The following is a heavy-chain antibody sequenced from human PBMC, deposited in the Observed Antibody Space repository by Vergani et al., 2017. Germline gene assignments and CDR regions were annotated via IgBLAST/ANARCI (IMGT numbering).Heavy chain of an antibody. CDR1: GDPFSDYG. J-gene: IGHJ6*03. CDR2: ISYDGNKK. D-gene: IGHD1-1*01. CDR3: ARDFLTRVTTLDYYYMGV. V-gene: IGHV3-30*03. Sequence: QVQLVESGGGEVQPGRSLRLSCSAAGDPFSDYGVHWVRQAPGKGLEWVSVISYDGNKKNYADSVKGRFTISRDNSKNTLYLEMNALRAEDTAVYYCARDFLTRVTTLDYYYMGVWGKGTTVTVSS.